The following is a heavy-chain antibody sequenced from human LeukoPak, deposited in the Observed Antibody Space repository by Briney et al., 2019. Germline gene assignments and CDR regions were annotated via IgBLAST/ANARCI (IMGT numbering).Heavy chain of an antibody. CDR3: ARDKSMYSSSYASKMFDP. J-gene: IGHJ5*02. CDR2: INHSGST. CDR1: GGSFSGYY. V-gene: IGHV4-34*01. D-gene: IGHD6-13*01. Sequence: MSSETLSLTCAVYGGSFSGYYWSWIRQPPGKGLEWIGEINHSGSTNYNPSLKSRVTISVDTSKNQFSLKLSSVTAADTAVYYCARDKSMYSSSYASKMFDPWGQGTLDTVSS.